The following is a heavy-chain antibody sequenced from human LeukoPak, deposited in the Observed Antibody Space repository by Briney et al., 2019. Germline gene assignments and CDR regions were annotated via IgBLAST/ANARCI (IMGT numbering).Heavy chain of an antibody. CDR1: SGSIRDYY. V-gene: IGHV4-59*08. D-gene: IGHD5-24*01. Sequence: SETLSLTCTVSSGSIRDYYWSWIRQPPGKGLEWISYIYYTGSTTSNPSLKSRVTISVDTSTNQFSLNLYSVTAADTAVYYCARHVGDGSYFDYWGQGTLVTVSS. CDR2: IYYTGST. J-gene: IGHJ4*02. CDR3: ARHVGDGSYFDY.